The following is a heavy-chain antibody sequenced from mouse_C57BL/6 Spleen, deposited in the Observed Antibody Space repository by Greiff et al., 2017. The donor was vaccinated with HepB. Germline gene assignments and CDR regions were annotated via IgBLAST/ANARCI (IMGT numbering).Heavy chain of an antibody. CDR1: GYTFTDYY. D-gene: IGHD1-1*01. V-gene: IGHV1-26*01. CDR2: INPNNGGT. Sequence: VQLQQSGPELVKPGASVKISCKASGYTFTDYYMNWVKQSHGKSLEWIGDINPNNGGTSYNQKFKGKATLTVDKSSSTAYMELRSLTSEDSAVYYCARWTTVVADAMDYWGQGTSVTVSS. CDR3: ARWTTVVADAMDY. J-gene: IGHJ4*01.